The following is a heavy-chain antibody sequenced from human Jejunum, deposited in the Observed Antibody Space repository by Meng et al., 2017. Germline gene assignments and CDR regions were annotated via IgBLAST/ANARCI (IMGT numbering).Heavy chain of an antibody. V-gene: IGHV4-30-4*01. J-gene: IGHJ4*02. CDR2: IYHSGST. D-gene: IGHD3-16*01. CDR1: GGSISNANYY. Sequence: QVQLQDSGPGLVKPSQNLSLTCTVSGGSISNANYYWSWIRQPPGRGLEWIGYIYHSGSTFYNPSLESRVIISVDTSKNQFSLNLDSVTAADTAVYYCARVFSSIISSFADYWGQGTLVTVSS. CDR3: ARVFSSIISSFADY.